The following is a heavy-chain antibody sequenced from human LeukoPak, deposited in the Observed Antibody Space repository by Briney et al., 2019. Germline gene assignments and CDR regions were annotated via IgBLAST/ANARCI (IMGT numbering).Heavy chain of an antibody. CDR3: AKSVRAGRDGMDV. CDR2: ISWNGGSI. CDR1: GFTFDDYA. V-gene: IGHV3-9*01. J-gene: IGHJ6*02. Sequence: GGSLRLSCAASGFTFDDYAMHWVRQAPGKGLEWVSGISWNGGSIGYADSVKGRFTISRDNAKNSLYLQMNSLRAEDTALYYCAKSVRAGRDGMDVWGQGTTVTVSS. D-gene: IGHD2-8*02.